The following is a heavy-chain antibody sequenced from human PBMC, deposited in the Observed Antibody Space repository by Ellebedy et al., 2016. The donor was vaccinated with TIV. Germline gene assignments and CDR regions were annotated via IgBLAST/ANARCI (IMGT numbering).Heavy chain of an antibody. CDR2: INPDSGGT. V-gene: IGHV1-2*02. CDR1: GYTFTANY. Sequence: ASVKVSCKASGYTFTANYLHWVRQAPGQGLEWMGWINPDSGGTNLAQKFQGRVTMTRDTSINTAYMQLIRLESDDTAMYYCARVLRATSGMDVWGQGTTVTVSS. D-gene: IGHD4/OR15-4a*01. CDR3: ARVLRATSGMDV. J-gene: IGHJ6*02.